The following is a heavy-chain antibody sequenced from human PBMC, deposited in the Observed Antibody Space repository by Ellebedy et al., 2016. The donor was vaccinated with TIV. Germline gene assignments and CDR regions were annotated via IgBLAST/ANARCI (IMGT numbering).Heavy chain of an antibody. J-gene: IGHJ4*02. Sequence: GESLKISCAASGFTFATFSFHWFRQAPGKGLVWVAAISHDGTDKFYADSVKGRLSMSRDNSKNTLYLQMNSLRAEDTAVYYCARDLSHIVVVVAALDYWGQGTLVTVSS. CDR1: GFTFATFS. D-gene: IGHD2-15*01. CDR3: ARDLSHIVVVVAALDY. V-gene: IGHV3-30-3*01. CDR2: ISHDGTDK.